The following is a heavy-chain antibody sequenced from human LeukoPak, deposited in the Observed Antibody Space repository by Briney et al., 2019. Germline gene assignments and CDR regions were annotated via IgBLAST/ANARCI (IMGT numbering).Heavy chain of an antibody. CDR3: ARAHLGSCTSSSCHIWFDP. D-gene: IGHD2-2*01. CDR2: IIPTLGIL. CDR1: GDTFNNYA. J-gene: IGHJ5*02. Sequence: ASVQVSCKASGDTFNNYAIIWVRQAPGQGLQWMGRIIPTLGILNYAQAFQGRVTISADMSTSTAYMRLSSVTSEDTAVYYCARAHLGSCTSSSCHIWFDPWGQGTQVTVSS. V-gene: IGHV1-69*04.